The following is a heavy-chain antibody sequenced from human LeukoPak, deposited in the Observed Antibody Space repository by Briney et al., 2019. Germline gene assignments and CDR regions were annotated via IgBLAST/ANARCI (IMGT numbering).Heavy chain of an antibody. V-gene: IGHV3-74*01. Sequence: GGSLRLSCAASGFTFSSYWMNWVRQAPGKGLVWVSRIASDGSSTTYANSVKGRFSISRGNAKNTLYLQMNSLRVEDTAVYYCARGRPHGNDYWGQGTLVTVSS. CDR3: ARGRPHGNDY. CDR2: IASDGSST. CDR1: GFTFSSYW. J-gene: IGHJ4*02. D-gene: IGHD4-23*01.